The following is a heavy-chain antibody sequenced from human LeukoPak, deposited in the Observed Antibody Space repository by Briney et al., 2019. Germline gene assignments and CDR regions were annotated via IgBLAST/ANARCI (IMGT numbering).Heavy chain of an antibody. D-gene: IGHD5-18*01. CDR2: ISMNGTDM. V-gene: IGHV3-11*01. CDR1: GFTFGDFY. J-gene: IGHJ4*02. Sequence: PGGSLRLSCAASGFTFGDFYMTWLRQTPGKGPEWLSYISMNGTDMDYADSVRGRFTISRDNAKDTLYLQMNSLGAEDTANYHCAKGHTYGMIWGQGTQVTVSS. CDR3: AKGHTYGMI.